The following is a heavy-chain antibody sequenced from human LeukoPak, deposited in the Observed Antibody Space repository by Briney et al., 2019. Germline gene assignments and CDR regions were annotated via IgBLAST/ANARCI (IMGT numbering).Heavy chain of an antibody. J-gene: IGHJ3*02. CDR2: ISSSGSTI. Sequence: GGSLRLSCAASGFTFSDYYMSWIRQAPGKGLEWVSSISSSGSTIYYADSVKGRFTISRDNAKNSLYLQMNSLRAEDTAVYYCARVNSQGSYDAFDIWGQGTMATVSS. V-gene: IGHV3-11*04. CDR1: GFTFSDYY. D-gene: IGHD2-15*01. CDR3: ARVNSQGSYDAFDI.